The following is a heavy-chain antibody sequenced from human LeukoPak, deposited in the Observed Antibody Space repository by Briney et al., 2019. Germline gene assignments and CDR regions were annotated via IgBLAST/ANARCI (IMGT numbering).Heavy chain of an antibody. J-gene: IGHJ4*02. V-gene: IGHV3-23*01. CDR1: AFTFSDYY. D-gene: IGHD3-3*01. CDR2: ITGSGGST. CDR3: ARDERLLSFLK. Sequence: GGSLRLSCAASAFTFSDYYMSWVRQAPGKGLEWVSGITGSGGSTYYADSVKGRFTISRDNSKNTLYLQMNSLRAEDTAIYYCARDERLLSFLKWGQGTLVTVSS.